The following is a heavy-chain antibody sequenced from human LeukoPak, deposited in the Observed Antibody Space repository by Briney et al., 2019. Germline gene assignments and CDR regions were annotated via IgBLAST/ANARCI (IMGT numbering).Heavy chain of an antibody. Sequence: SETLSLTCTVSGGSISSYYWSWIRQPPGKGLEWIGYIYYSGSTNYNPSLKSRVTISVDTSKNQFSLKLSSVTAADTAVYYCARELGGYCFDYWGQGTLVTVSS. D-gene: IGHD3-16*01. CDR2: IYYSGST. V-gene: IGHV4-59*01. CDR3: ARELGGYCFDY. CDR1: GGSISSYY. J-gene: IGHJ4*02.